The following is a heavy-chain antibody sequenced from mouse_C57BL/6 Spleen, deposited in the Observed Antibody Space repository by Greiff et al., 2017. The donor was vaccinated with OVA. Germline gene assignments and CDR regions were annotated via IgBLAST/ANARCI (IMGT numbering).Heavy chain of an antibody. J-gene: IGHJ3*01. CDR1: GYTFTDYE. CDR2: IDPETGGT. D-gene: IGHD2-3*01. Sequence: QVQLKQSGAELVRPGASVTLSCKASGYTFTDYEMHWVKQTPVHGLEWIGAIDPETGGTAYNQKFKGKAILTADKSSSTAYMELRSLTSEDSAVYYCTSPDGYYLFAYWGQGTLVTVSA. V-gene: IGHV1-15*01. CDR3: TSPDGYYLFAY.